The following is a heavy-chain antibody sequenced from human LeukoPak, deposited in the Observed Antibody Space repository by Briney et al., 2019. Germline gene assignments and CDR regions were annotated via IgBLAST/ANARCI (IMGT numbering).Heavy chain of an antibody. J-gene: IGHJ4*02. Sequence: SVTVSCTASGGTFSSYAISWVRQAPGQGLEWMGGIIPIFGTANYAQKFQGRVTVTADESTSTAYMELSSLRSEDTAVYYCARDFSSWYERPHTGFDYWGQGTLVTVSS. CDR1: GGTFSSYA. D-gene: IGHD6-13*01. CDR2: IIPIFGTA. V-gene: IGHV1-69*13. CDR3: ARDFSSWYERPHTGFDY.